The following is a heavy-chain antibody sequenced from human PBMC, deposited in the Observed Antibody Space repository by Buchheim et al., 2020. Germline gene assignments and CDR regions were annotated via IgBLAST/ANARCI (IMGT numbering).Heavy chain of an antibody. CDR1: GGTFSSYT. V-gene: IGHV1-69*08. CDR2: IIPILGIA. D-gene: IGHD5-12*01. J-gene: IGHJ6*02. Sequence: QVQLVQSGAEVKKPGSSVKVSCKASGGTFSSYTISWVRQAPGQGLEWMGRIIPILGIANYAQKFQGRVTITADKSTSPAYMELSSLRSEDTAVYYCARDREWLRVSSKKRYGMDVWGQGTT. CDR3: ARDREWLRVSSKKRYGMDV.